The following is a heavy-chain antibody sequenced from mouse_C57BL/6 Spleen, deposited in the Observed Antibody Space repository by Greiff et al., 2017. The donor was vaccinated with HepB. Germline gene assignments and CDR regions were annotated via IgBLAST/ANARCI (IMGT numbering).Heavy chain of an antibody. CDR3: GRRERVVNYFDY. V-gene: IGHV1-62-2*01. Sequence: QVQLQQSGAELVKPGASVKLSCKASGYTFTEYTIHWVKQRSGQGLEWIGWLYPGCGSIKYNEKFKDKATLTADKSSSTVYMGLSRLTSEDSAVYCCGRRERVVNYFDYWGQGTTLTVSS. CDR2: LYPGCGSI. CDR1: GYTFTEYT. D-gene: IGHD1-1*01. J-gene: IGHJ2*01.